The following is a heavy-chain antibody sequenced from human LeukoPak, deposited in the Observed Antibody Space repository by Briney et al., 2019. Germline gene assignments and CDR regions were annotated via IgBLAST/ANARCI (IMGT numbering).Heavy chain of an antibody. CDR3: AKDLSYCSGGTCYTSRYYGMDV. CDR2: IKQDGSEK. Sequence: GGSLRLSCAVSGFTFSTYWMSWVRQAPGKGLEWVANIKQDGSEKYYVDSVKGRFTISRDNSNNTLYLQMNSLRAEDTAVYYCAKDLSYCSGGTCYTSRYYGMDVWGQGTTVTVSS. J-gene: IGHJ6*02. V-gene: IGHV3-7*03. D-gene: IGHD2-15*01. CDR1: GFTFSTYW.